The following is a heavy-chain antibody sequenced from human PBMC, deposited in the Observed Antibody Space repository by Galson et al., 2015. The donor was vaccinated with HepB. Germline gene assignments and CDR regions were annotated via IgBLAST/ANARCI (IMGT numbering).Heavy chain of an antibody. CDR2: ISSSSSYI. CDR1: GFTFSSYS. V-gene: IGHV3-21*01. D-gene: IGHD3-22*01. J-gene: IGHJ3*02. CDR3: AREYYYDSSGPDAFDI. Sequence: SLRLSCAASGFTFSSYSMNWVRQAPGKGLEWVSSISSSSSYIYYADSVKGRFTISRDNAKNSLYLQMNSLRAEDTAVYYCAREYYYDSSGPDAFDIWGQGTMVTVSS.